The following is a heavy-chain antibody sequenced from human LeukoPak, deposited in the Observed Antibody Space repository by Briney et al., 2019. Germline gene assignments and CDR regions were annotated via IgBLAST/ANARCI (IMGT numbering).Heavy chain of an antibody. Sequence: GGSLRLSCAASGFTVSSNYMSWVRQAPGKGLEWVSVIYSGGSTYYADSVKGRFTISRGNSKNTLYLQMNSLRAEDTAVYYCARFAQYDYGGLFDYWGQGTLVTVSS. CDR3: ARFAQYDYGGLFDY. CDR2: IYSGGST. CDR1: GFTVSSNY. D-gene: IGHD4-23*01. V-gene: IGHV3-53*01. J-gene: IGHJ4*02.